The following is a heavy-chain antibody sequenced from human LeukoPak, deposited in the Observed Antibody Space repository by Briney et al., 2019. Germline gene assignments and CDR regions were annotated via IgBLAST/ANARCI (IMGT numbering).Heavy chain of an antibody. CDR3: ARGRRNVDIVATILSSSSPYSSSWYFDY. Sequence: NPSETLSLTCAVYGGSFSGYYWSWIRQPPGKGLEWIGEINHSGSTNYNPSLKSRVTISVDTSKNQFSLKLSSVTAADTAVYYCARGRRNVDIVATILSSSSPYSSSWYFDYWGQGTPVTVSS. V-gene: IGHV4-34*01. CDR1: GGSFSGYY. CDR2: INHSGST. J-gene: IGHJ4*02. D-gene: IGHD5-12*01.